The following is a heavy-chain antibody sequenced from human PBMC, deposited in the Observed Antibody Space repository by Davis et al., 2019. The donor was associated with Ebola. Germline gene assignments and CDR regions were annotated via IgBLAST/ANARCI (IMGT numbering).Heavy chain of an antibody. Sequence: MPSETLSLTCAVYGGSFSGYYWSWIRQPPGKGLEWIGAINHSGSTNYNPSLKSRVTISVDTSKNQFSLKLSSVTAADTAVYYCASRAYCGGDCPNYNWFDPWGQGTLVTVSS. CDR1: GGSFSGYY. V-gene: IGHV4-34*01. CDR3: ASRAYCGGDCPNYNWFDP. D-gene: IGHD2-21*01. J-gene: IGHJ5*02. CDR2: INHSGST.